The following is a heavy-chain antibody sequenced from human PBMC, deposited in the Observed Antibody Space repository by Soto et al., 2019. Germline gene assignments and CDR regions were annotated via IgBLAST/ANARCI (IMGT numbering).Heavy chain of an antibody. J-gene: IGHJ4*02. Sequence: QVQLQESGPGLVKPSQTLSLTCTVSGGSISSGDYYWSWIRQPPGKGLEWIGYIYYSGSTYYNPSLKSRVTISVDTSKNQFSLKLSSVTAADTAVYYCAREGGGLRYFDWPRGGVDYWGQGTLVTVSS. CDR2: IYYSGST. CDR3: AREGGGLRYFDWPRGGVDY. D-gene: IGHD3-9*01. CDR1: GGSISSGDYY. V-gene: IGHV4-30-4*01.